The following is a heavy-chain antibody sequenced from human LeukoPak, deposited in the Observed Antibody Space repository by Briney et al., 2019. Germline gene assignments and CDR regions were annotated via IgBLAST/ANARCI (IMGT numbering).Heavy chain of an antibody. J-gene: IGHJ4*02. CDR3: ARQVVAVAGTGYFDY. V-gene: IGHV4-39*01. Sequence: SETLSLTCTVSGGSIRSSSYYWGWIRQPPGKGLEWIGSIYYCGSTYYNASLKSRGTISVDTSKNQFSLKLNSVTAADTAVYFCARQVVAVAGTGYFDYWGQGTLVTVSS. D-gene: IGHD6-19*01. CDR2: IYYCGST. CDR1: GGSIRSSSYY.